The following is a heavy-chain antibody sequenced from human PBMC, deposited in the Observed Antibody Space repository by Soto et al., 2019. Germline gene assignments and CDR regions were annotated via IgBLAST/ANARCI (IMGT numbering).Heavy chain of an antibody. CDR1: GGSISSYY. J-gene: IGHJ5*01. D-gene: IGHD2-2*02. CDR3: ARDYCSSSSCYRTHWFDS. CDR2: IYTSGST. V-gene: IGHV4-4*07. Sequence: QVQLQESGPGLVKPSETLSLTCTVSGGSISSYYWSWIRQPAGKGLEWIGRIYTSGSTNYNPSLKSRVTMSVDTSKNQFSLKLSSVTAADTAVYYCARDYCSSSSCYRTHWFDSWGQGTLVTVSS.